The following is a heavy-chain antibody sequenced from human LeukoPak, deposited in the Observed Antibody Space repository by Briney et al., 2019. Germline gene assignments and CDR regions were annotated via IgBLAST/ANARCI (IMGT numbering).Heavy chain of an antibody. Sequence: SVKVSCKASGGTFSSYATSWVGQAPGQGLEWMGGIIPIFGTANYAQKFQGRVTITADESTSTADMELSSLRSEDTAVYYCARAKRWWLPGVRLYYYYYMDVWGKGLRSPSP. V-gene: IGHV1-69*13. D-gene: IGHD5-12*01. J-gene: IGHJ6*03. CDR3: ARAKRWWLPGVRLYYYYYMDV. CDR1: GGTFSSYA. CDR2: IIPIFGTA.